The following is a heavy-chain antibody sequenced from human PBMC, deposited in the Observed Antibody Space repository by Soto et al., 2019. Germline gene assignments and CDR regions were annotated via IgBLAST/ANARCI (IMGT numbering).Heavy chain of an antibody. D-gene: IGHD3-22*01. Sequence: VQLVESGGDLVHPGGSLRLSCAASGFTFSNSWMTWVRQGPAKGLEWVATINPDGSEKYYMDSVKGRFTVSRDNARNSLFLQMNSLRADDTAVYFCARKDYYYDTSNAGWFDPWGQGTLVTVSS. CDR2: INPDGSEK. V-gene: IGHV3-7*05. CDR1: GFTFSNSW. J-gene: IGHJ5*02. CDR3: ARKDYYYDTSNAGWFDP.